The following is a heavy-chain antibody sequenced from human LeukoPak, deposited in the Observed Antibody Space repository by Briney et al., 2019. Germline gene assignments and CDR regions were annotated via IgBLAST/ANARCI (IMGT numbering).Heavy chain of an antibody. D-gene: IGHD3-22*01. CDR1: XXXXSXYX. V-gene: IGHV3-30*18. Sequence: GRSLRLSCAASXXXXSXYXMXWVRQXXXXXXEXXAVXXXDGSNKYYADSVKGRFTISRDNSKNTLYLQMNSLRAEDTAVYYCAKTPNYYDSSGYYFDYWGQGTLVTVSS. J-gene: IGHJ4*02. CDR2: XXXDGSNK. CDR3: AKTPNYYDSSGYYFDY.